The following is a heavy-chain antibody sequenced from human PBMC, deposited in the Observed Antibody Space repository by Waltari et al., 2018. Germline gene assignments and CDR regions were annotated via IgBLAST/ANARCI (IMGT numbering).Heavy chain of an antibody. Sequence: QLQLQESGPGLVKPSETLSLTCTVSGGSISSSSYYWGWIRQPPGKGLEWIGSIYYSGSTNYNPSLKSRVTISVDTSKNQFSLKLSSVTAADTAVYYCARAIQYYDFWSGYYRFDPWGQGTLVTVSS. CDR2: IYYSGST. V-gene: IGHV4-39*07. D-gene: IGHD3-3*01. CDR3: ARAIQYYDFWSGYYRFDP. CDR1: GGSISSSSYY. J-gene: IGHJ5*02.